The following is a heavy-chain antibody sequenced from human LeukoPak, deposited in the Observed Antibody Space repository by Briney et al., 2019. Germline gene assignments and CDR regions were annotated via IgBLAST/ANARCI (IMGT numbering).Heavy chain of an antibody. J-gene: IGHJ4*02. V-gene: IGHV4-59*01. CDR1: GGSISGSY. D-gene: IGHD4-17*01. Sequence: SETLSLTCTVSGGSISGSYWSWIRQPPGKGLEWIAYMYNSGSTNYNPSLKSRVTISIDTSKNQFSLKLSSLTAADTAIYYCARGIESYGDYGYWGQGILVTVFS. CDR3: ARGIESYGDYGY. CDR2: MYNSGST.